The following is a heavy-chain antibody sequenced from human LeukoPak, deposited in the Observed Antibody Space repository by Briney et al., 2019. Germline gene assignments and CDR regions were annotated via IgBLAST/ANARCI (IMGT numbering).Heavy chain of an antibody. J-gene: IGHJ5*02. Sequence: SQTLSLTCAVSGRSISSGGYSWSWIRQPPGKGLEWIGYIYHSGSTYYNPSLKSRVTISVDRSKNQFSLKLSSVTAADTAVYYCARDYRPNYYGSGSYYRWFDPWGQGTLVTVSS. CDR2: IYHSGST. CDR3: ARDYRPNYYGSGSYYRWFDP. D-gene: IGHD3-10*01. CDR1: GRSISSGGYS. V-gene: IGHV4-30-2*01.